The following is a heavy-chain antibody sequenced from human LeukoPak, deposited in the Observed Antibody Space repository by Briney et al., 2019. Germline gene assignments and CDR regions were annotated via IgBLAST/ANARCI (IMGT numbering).Heavy chain of an antibody. D-gene: IGHD6-19*01. V-gene: IGHV1-18*01. CDR1: GGTFSRYG. J-gene: IGHJ4*02. Sequence: ASVKVSCKASGGTFSRYGIRWVRQAPGQGLEWMGWISTYNGDTKYAQNFQGRVTMTTDTSTSTAYMELRSLRSDDTAVYYCTRDPSSTSGWYIYFDYWGQGTPVTVSP. CDR3: TRDPSSTSGWYIYFDY. CDR2: ISTYNGDT.